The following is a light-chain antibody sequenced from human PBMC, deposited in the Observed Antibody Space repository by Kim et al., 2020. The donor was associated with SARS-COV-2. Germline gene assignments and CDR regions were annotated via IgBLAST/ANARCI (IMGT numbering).Light chain of an antibody. CDR3: NSRDSSGSVV. Sequence: SSELTQDPAVSVALGQTVRITCKGDSLRSYYASWYQQKPGQAPVIVIYGKNNRPSGIPDRFSGSSSGNTASLTITGTQAEDEADYYCNSRDSSGSVVFGG. CDR1: SLRSYY. CDR2: GKN. J-gene: IGLJ2*01. V-gene: IGLV3-19*01.